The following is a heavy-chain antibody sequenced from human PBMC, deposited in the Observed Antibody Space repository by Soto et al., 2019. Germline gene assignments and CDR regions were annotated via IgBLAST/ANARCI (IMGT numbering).Heavy chain of an antibody. V-gene: IGHV3-33*01. Sequence: PGGSLRLSCPASGFSFSTYGMHWVRQAPGKGLEWVAVIYYDGTYKYYGDSVKGRFTVSRDNSKNTLYLQMNSLRVEDTAMYYCARGPPHSSTWHWYFDLWGRGTLVTVSS. D-gene: IGHD6-13*01. CDR3: ARGPPHSSTWHWYFDL. J-gene: IGHJ2*01. CDR2: IYYDGTYK. CDR1: GFSFSTYG.